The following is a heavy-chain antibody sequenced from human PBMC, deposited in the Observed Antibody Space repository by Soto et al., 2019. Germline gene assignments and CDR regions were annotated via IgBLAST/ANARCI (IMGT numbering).Heavy chain of an antibody. Sequence: SLRLSCAASGFTFSNAWMSWVRQAPGKGLEWVGRIKSKTDGGTTDYAAPVKGRFTISRDDSKNTLYLQMNSLKTEDTAVYYCTTDQGPDYYDSTGYWEGMDYWGQGTLVTVSS. J-gene: IGHJ4*02. V-gene: IGHV3-15*01. D-gene: IGHD3-22*01. CDR2: IKSKTDGGTT. CDR3: TTDQGPDYYDSTGYWEGMDY. CDR1: GFTFSNAW.